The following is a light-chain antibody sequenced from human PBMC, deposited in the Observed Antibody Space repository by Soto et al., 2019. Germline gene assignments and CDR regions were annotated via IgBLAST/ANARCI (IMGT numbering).Light chain of an antibody. CDR1: QSVTSSY. CDR2: GAS. V-gene: IGKV3-20*01. CDR3: QRYGTSWT. Sequence: IVLTQSPGTLSLSPGERATLSCRASQSVTSSYLAWYQQKPGQAPRLLIYGASSRATGIPDRFSGSGAGTDFPPTISRLEPEDFGVYYCQRYGTSWTVGQGTKVEIK. J-gene: IGKJ1*01.